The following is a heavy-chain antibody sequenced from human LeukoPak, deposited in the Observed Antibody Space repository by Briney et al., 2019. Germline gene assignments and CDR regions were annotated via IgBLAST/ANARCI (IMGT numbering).Heavy chain of an antibody. J-gene: IGHJ4*02. CDR2: ISYDGSNK. Sequence: PGGSLRLPCAASGFTFSSYAMHWVRQAPGKGLEWVAVISYDGSNKYYADSVKGRFTISRDNSKNTLYLQMNSLRAEDTAVYYCAKGGRITIFGVVIWGQGTLVTVSS. CDR3: AKGGRITIFGVVI. CDR1: GFTFSSYA. V-gene: IGHV3-30*04. D-gene: IGHD3-3*01.